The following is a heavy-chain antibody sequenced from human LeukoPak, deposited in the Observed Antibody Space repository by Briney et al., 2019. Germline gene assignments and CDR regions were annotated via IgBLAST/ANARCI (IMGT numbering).Heavy chain of an antibody. D-gene: IGHD6-13*01. V-gene: IGHV3-21*04. Sequence: GGSLRLSCAASGFTFSSYSMNWVRQAPGKGLEWVSSISSNSNYINYADSVKGRFTVSRDTSKNTVYLQMSSLRAEDTAVYYCAKAPVAAVQSLYYYYMDVWGKGTAVTVSS. CDR1: GFTFSSYS. J-gene: IGHJ6*03. CDR3: AKAPVAAVQSLYYYYMDV. CDR2: ISSNSNYI.